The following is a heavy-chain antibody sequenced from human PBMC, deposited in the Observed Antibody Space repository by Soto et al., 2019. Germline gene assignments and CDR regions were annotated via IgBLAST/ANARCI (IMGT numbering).Heavy chain of an antibody. CDR3: ARGALPQCINGVCYKDGFWDY. CDR1: GGSVSSGGYY. V-gene: IGHV4-31*03. D-gene: IGHD2-8*01. CDR2: IYYSGTT. J-gene: IGHJ4*02. Sequence: QVQLQESGPGLVKPSQTLSLTCTVSGGSVSSGGYYWSWIRQHPGTGLEWIGYIYYSGTTYFNPSLKSGASIPLDTSMNEFSLRLTPGTGADTPFYYCARGALPQCINGVCYKDGFWDYWGQGALVTVSS.